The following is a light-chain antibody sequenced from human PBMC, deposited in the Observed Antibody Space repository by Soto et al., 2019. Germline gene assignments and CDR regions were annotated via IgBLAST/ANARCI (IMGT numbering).Light chain of an antibody. Sequence: QPVLTQSPSASASLGASVKLTCTLSSGHSRYAIAWHQQQPEKGPRYLMKVNSDGSHSKGDGIPDRFSGSSSGAERYLTISSLQSEDEADYYCQTWGTGMRVFGTGTKLTVL. CDR1: SGHSRYA. J-gene: IGLJ1*01. CDR3: QTWGTGMRV. V-gene: IGLV4-69*01. CDR2: VNSDGSH.